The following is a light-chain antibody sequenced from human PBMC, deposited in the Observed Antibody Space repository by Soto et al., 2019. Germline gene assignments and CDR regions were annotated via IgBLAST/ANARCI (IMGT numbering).Light chain of an antibody. CDR2: GAS. Sequence: EIVLTQSPGTLSLSPGERATLSCRASQSVSSSYLTWYQQKPGQAPRLLIYGASSRATGIPDRFSGSGSGTECPLTISRLEPEDFAVYYWQKYGSSRFTFGPGTKADIK. V-gene: IGKV3-20*01. CDR1: QSVSSSY. CDR3: QKYGSSRFT. J-gene: IGKJ3*01.